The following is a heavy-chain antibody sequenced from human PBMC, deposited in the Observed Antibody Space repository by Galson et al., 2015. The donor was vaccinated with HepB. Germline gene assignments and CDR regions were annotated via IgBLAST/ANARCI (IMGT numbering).Heavy chain of an antibody. CDR3: VRDRGYTYDGSGFYAYFQD. V-gene: IGHV3-23*01. Sequence: SLRLSCAASGFAFTASHMSFVRQSPGRGLEWVSSLSVTGSLTYYTDSVKGRFTMSRDISKNTIYLQMSSLRPEDTAVYYCVRDRGYTYDGSGFYAYFQDWGQGTLVTVSS. CDR1: GFAFTASH. D-gene: IGHD3-22*01. J-gene: IGHJ1*01. CDR2: LSVTGSLT.